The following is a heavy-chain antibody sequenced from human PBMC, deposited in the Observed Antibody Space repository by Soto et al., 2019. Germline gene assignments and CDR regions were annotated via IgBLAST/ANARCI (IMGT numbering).Heavy chain of an antibody. Sequence: GESLKISCKGSGYSFSSYWIGWVRQMPGKGLEWMGIIYPGDSDTRYSPSFQGQVTISADKSISTAYLQWSSLKASDTAMYYCARQVYVFGRSPPYVRAVGGKGTRVTVPS. CDR3: ARQVYVFGRSPPYVRAV. CDR1: GYSFSSYW. D-gene: IGHD3-16*01. V-gene: IGHV5-51*01. CDR2: IYPGDSDT. J-gene: IGHJ6*04.